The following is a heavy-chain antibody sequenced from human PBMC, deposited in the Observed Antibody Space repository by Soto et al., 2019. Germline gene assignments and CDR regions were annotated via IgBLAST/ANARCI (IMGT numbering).Heavy chain of an antibody. CDR1: GYTFSNYG. J-gene: IGHJ6*02. CDR2: ISGLHGNT. Sequence: QGHLVQSGAEVKKPGASVKVSCKASGYTFSNYGVSWVRQAPGQGLEWMGWISGLHGNTNYAQKFQGRVTMTMDTTMTTAYLELRSLRADDTAIYYCARVVPMMMDVWGQGTTVTVSS. V-gene: IGHV1-18*04. D-gene: IGHD3-16*01. CDR3: ARVVPMMMDV.